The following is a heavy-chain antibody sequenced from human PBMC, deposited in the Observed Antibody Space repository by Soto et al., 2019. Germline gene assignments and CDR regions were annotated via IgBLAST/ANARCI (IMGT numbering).Heavy chain of an antibody. CDR1: GGTFSSYA. V-gene: IGHV1-69*13. CDR2: IIPIFGTA. J-gene: IGHJ6*02. D-gene: IGHD2-2*01. CDR3: ARDRGYIVVVPAAMLGVGDPYYYGVDV. Sequence: SVKVSCKASGGTFSSYANSWVRQAPGQGLERMGRIIPIFGTANYAQKFQGRVTITADESTSTAYMELSSLRSEDTAVYYCARDRGYIVVVPAAMLGVGDPYYYGVDVWGQGTTVTVSS.